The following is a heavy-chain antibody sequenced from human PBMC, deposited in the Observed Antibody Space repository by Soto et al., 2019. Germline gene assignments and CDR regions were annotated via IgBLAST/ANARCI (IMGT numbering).Heavy chain of an antibody. V-gene: IGHV1-46*01. CDR2: INPSGGST. CDR1: GYTFTSYY. J-gene: IGHJ5*02. Sequence: GASVKVSCKAPGYTFTSYYMHWVRQAPGQGLEWMGIINPSGGSTSYAQKFQGRVTMTRDTSTSTVYMELSSLRSEDTAVYYCAKCNYDFWSGYFPRFAWFDPWGQGTLVTVSS. CDR3: AKCNYDFWSGYFPRFAWFDP. D-gene: IGHD3-3*01.